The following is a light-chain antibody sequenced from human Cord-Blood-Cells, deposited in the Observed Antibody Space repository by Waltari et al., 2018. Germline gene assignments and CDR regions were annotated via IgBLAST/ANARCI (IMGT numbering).Light chain of an antibody. CDR1: SSNIGAGSD. V-gene: IGLV1-40*01. J-gene: IGLJ1*01. CDR3: QSYDSSLSVV. CDR2: GNS. Sequence: QSVLTQPPSVSGAPGQRVTISCTGSSSNIGAGSDVHWYQQLPGTAPKLLIYGNSNRPSGVPDRFSGSKAGTSAYLAITGLQAEDEADYYCQSYDSSLSVVFGTGTKVTVL.